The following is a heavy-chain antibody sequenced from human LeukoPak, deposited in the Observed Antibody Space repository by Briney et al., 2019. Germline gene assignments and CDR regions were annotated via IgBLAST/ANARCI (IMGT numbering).Heavy chain of an antibody. CDR3: AKDSSGWGYFDY. CDR2: INSDGSST. V-gene: IGHV3-74*01. J-gene: IGHJ4*02. CDR1: GFTFSSYW. D-gene: IGHD6-19*01. Sequence: GGSLRLSCAASGFTFSSYWMHWVRHAPGKGLVWVSRINSDGSSTSYADSVKGRFTISRDNAKNTLYLQMNSLRAEDTAVYYCAKDSSGWGYFDYWGQGTLVTVSS.